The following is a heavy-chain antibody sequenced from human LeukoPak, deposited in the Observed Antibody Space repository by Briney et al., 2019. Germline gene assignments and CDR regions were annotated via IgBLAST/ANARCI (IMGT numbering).Heavy chain of an antibody. CDR1: GFTFSDYY. D-gene: IGHD2-15*01. J-gene: IGHJ4*02. CDR2: ISSSGSTI. V-gene: IGHV3-11*04. Sequence: GGSLRLSCAASGFTFSDYYMSWIRQAPGKGLEWVSYISSSGSTIYYADSVKGRFTISRDNAKNSLYLQMNSLRAEDTAVHYCARVQYCSGGSCYRFDYWGQGTLVTVSS. CDR3: ARVQYCSGGSCYRFDY.